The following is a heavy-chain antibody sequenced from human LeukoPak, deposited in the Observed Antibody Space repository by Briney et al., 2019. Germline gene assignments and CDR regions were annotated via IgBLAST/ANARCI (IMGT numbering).Heavy chain of an antibody. CDR3: AKSPVSSCRGSFCYPFDY. D-gene: IGHD2-15*01. J-gene: IGHJ4*02. CDR2: ISGSDDGT. CDR1: GFTFSTYA. Sequence: GGSLRLSCAASGFTFSTYAMSWVRQIPGKGLEWVSAISGSDDGTYYADSVKGRFTISRDNSRNTLYLQMNTLRAEDTAVYFCAKSPVSSCRGSFCYPFDYWGQGDLVTVSS. V-gene: IGHV3-23*01.